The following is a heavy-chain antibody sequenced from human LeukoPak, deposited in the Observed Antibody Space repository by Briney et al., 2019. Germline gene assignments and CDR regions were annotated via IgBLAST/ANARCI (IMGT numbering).Heavy chain of an antibody. CDR2: INPNSGGT. CDR1: AYTFTGYY. J-gene: IGHJ4*02. CDR3: ARAPMAPVRSGYYTFDY. Sequence: ASVYVSCKASAYTFTGYYMHWVRQAPGQGLEWMGWINPNSGGTNYAQKFQGRVTMTRDTSISTAYMELSRLRSDDTAVYYCARAPMAPVRSGYYTFDYWGQGTLVTVSS. D-gene: IGHD3-3*01. V-gene: IGHV1-2*02.